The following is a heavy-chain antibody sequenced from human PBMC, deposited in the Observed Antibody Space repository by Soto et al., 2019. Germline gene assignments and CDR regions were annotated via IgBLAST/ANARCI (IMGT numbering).Heavy chain of an antibody. D-gene: IGHD6-25*01. V-gene: IGHV2-26*01. CDR1: GFSLSNARMG. CDR3: ARIGIAALRKWYYFDY. Sequence: SGPTLVNPTETLTLTCTVSGFSLSNARMGVSWIRQPPGKALEWLAHIFSNDEKSYSTSLKSRLTISKDTSKSQVVLTMTNMDPVDTATFYCARIGIAALRKWYYFDYWGQGTLVTVSS. J-gene: IGHJ4*02. CDR2: IFSNDEK.